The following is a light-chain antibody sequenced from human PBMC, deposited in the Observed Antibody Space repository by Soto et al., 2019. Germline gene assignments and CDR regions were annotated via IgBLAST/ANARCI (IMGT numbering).Light chain of an antibody. J-gene: IGLJ1*01. CDR3: QSYDSSLSGYV. Sequence: QSVRTQPPSVSGAPGQTITISCTGSTSSIGAGYDVHWYQQLPGAAPKLLIYADTNRPSGVADRFSASKSGTSASLAIAGLQAEDEADYYCQSYDSSLSGYVFGIGTKLTVL. V-gene: IGLV1-40*01. CDR1: TSSIGAGYD. CDR2: ADT.